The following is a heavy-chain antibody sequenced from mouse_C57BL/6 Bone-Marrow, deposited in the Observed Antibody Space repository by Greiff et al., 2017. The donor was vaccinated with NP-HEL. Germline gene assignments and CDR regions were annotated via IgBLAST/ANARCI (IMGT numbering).Heavy chain of an antibody. J-gene: IGHJ4*01. V-gene: IGHV1-64*01. Sequence: QVQLQQPGAELVKPGASVKLSCKASGYTFTSYWMHWVKQRPGQGLEWIGMIHPNSGSTNYNEKFKSKATLTVDKSSSTAYMQLSSLTSEDSAVYYCASPLITTVVGYYAMDDWGQGTSVTVSS. D-gene: IGHD1-1*01. CDR1: GYTFTSYW. CDR3: ASPLITTVVGYYAMDD. CDR2: IHPNSGST.